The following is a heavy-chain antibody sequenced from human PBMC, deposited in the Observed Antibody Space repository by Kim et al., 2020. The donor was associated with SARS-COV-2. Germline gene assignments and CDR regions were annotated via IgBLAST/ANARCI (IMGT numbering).Heavy chain of an antibody. CDR3: ARRQRLITMVRGVISCWFDP. CDR2: IYYSGST. Sequence: SETLSLTCTVSGGSISSSSYYWGWIRQPPGKGLDWIGSIYYSGSTYYNPSLKSRVTISVDTSKNQFSLTLSSVTAADTAVYYCARRQRLITMVRGVISCWFDPWGQGTLVTVSS. CDR1: GGSISSSSYY. D-gene: IGHD3-10*01. J-gene: IGHJ5*02. V-gene: IGHV4-39*01.